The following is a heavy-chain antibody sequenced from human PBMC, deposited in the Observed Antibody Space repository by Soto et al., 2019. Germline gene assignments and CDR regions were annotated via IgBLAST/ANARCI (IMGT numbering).Heavy chain of an antibody. D-gene: IGHD1-26*01. CDR1: GFTFSTSS. Sequence: HPGGSLRLSCAASGFTFSTSSMSWVRQPPGKGLEWVSVISNTGRTTYYADSVNGRFTISRDNSKNTLYLHLNSLRAEDTAVYYCARDGVGDTVFFGYFDYWGQGALVTVSS. J-gene: IGHJ4*02. CDR2: ISNTGRTT. CDR3: ARDGVGDTVFFGYFDY. V-gene: IGHV3-23*01.